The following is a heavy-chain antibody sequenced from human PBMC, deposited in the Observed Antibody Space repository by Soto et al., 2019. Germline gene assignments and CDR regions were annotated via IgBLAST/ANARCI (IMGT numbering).Heavy chain of an antibody. V-gene: IGHV3-13*05. CDR3: ARAYLGRLPRRADYYYAMDV. CDR1: GFSFRDYD. J-gene: IGHJ6*02. D-gene: IGHD1-26*01. Sequence: GGSLRLSCAASGFSFRDYDMHWVRQRKGKGLEWVSALGAARDPYYVGSVKGRFSVSRDNAQNSLFLQMDNLRVDDTAVYFCARAYLGRLPRRADYYYAMDVWGRGTTVTVSS. CDR2: LGAARDP.